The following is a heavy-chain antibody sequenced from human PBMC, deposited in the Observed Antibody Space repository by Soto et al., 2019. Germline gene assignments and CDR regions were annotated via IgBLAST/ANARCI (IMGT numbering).Heavy chain of an antibody. V-gene: IGHV5-51*01. J-gene: IGHJ6*02. CDR1: GYSFTSYW. D-gene: IGHD2-2*01. CDR2: IYPGDSDT. CDR3: AAGYCSSTSCRDYYYYYGVDV. Sequence: GESLKISCKGSGYSFTSYWIGWVRQMPGKGLEWMGIIYPGDSDTRYSPSFQGQVTISADKSISTAYLQWSSLKASDTAMYYCAAGYCSSTSCRDYYYYYGVDVWGQGTTVTVSS.